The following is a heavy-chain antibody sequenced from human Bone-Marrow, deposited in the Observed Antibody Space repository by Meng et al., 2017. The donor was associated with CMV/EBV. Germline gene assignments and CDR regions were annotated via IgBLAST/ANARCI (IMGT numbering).Heavy chain of an antibody. V-gene: IGHV4-61*01. Sequence: SETLSLTCTVSGGSVSSGSYYWSWIRQPPGKGLEWIGYIYYSGSTNYNPSLKSRVTISVDTSKNQFSLKLSSVTAADTAVYYCAKSPSGYFDWLGLGPFDYWARERWSPSPQ. CDR2: IYYSGST. CDR1: GGSVSSGSYY. CDR3: AKSPSGYFDWLGLGPFDY. D-gene: IGHD3-9*01. J-gene: IGHJ4*02.